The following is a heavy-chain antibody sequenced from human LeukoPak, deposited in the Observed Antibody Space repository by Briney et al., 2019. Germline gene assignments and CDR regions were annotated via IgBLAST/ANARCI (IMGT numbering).Heavy chain of an antibody. CDR1: GFTFSGSV. CDR3: SVNYCSGGSCYML. V-gene: IGHV3-73*01. D-gene: IGHD2-15*01. Sequence: PGGSLRLSCAASGFTFSGSVMHWVRQASGKGLEWVGRIRSKANSYATAYAASVKGRFTISRDDSKSTAYLQMNSLKTEDTAVYYCSVNYCSGGSCYMLWGQGTLVTVSS. J-gene: IGHJ4*02. CDR2: IRSKANSYAT.